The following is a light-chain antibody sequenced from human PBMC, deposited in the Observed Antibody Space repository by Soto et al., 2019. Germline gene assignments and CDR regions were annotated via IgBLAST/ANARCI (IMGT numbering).Light chain of an antibody. CDR3: HQYGVSSGT. V-gene: IGKV3-20*01. J-gene: IGKJ2*01. CDR1: QGVSGSY. Sequence: EIVLTQSPGTLSLSPGERATLSCRASQGVSGSYLAWYQQKPGQAPRLPIYGASTRATGIPDRFSGSGSGTDFTLTISSLEPEDFAVYYCHQYGVSSGTFGQGTNLEIK. CDR2: GAS.